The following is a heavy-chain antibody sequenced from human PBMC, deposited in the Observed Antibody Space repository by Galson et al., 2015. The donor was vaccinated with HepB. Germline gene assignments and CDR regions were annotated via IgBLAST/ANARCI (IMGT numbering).Heavy chain of an antibody. J-gene: IGHJ4*02. CDR2: IGSGEHN. CDR3: ARDYASWSRDY. Sequence: SLRLSCAASGFTFSPYGMTWVRQAPGKGLEWVSTIGSGEHNFYPDSLKGRFTIPRDNDKNSGYLQMTGLSAEDTAVYYCARDYASWSRDYWGQGTLVTVSS. D-gene: IGHD6-13*01. CDR1: GFTFSPYG. V-gene: IGHV3-21*01.